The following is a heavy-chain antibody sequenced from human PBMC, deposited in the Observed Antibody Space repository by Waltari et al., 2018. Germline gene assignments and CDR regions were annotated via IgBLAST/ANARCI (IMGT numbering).Heavy chain of an antibody. J-gene: IGHJ4*02. CDR2: ISVDGAKI. Sequence: QVQLVESGGGVVQPGRSLRLSCAASGFTFNNFAMHWVRQAPGKGLEWVALISVDGAKIYYTDSVRGRFTISRDNSKNTLYLQMESLKPEDTGVYYCARGGNVVVILAATLDYWGQGALVTVSS. D-gene: IGHD2-15*01. V-gene: IGHV3-30-3*01. CDR1: GFTFNNFA. CDR3: ARGGNVVVILAATLDY.